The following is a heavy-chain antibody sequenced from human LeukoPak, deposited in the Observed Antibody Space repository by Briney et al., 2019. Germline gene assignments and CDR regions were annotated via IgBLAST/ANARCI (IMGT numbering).Heavy chain of an antibody. CDR3: ARLVVVTASIDY. Sequence: GASVKVSCKASGYTFTGYYVHWVRQAPGQGLEWMGRINPNSGGTNYAQKFQGRVTMTRDTSISTAYMELSRLRSDDTAVYYCARLVVVTASIDYWGQGTLVTVSS. J-gene: IGHJ4*02. CDR2: INPNSGGT. CDR1: GYTFTGYY. D-gene: IGHD2-21*02. V-gene: IGHV1-2*06.